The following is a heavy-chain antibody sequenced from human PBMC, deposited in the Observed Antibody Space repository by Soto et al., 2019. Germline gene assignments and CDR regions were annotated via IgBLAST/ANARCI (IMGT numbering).Heavy chain of an antibody. D-gene: IGHD3-10*01. J-gene: IGHJ6*02. V-gene: IGHV4-39*01. CDR3: ARLLWFGELFWYYYYGMDV. Sequence: QLLESGPGLVKPSETLSLTCTVSGGSISSSSYYWGWIRQPPGKGLEWIGSIYYSGSTYYNPSLKSRVTISVDTSKNQFSLKLSSVTAADTAVYYCARLLWFGELFWYYYYGMDVWGQGTTVTVSS. CDR1: GGSISSSSYY. CDR2: IYYSGST.